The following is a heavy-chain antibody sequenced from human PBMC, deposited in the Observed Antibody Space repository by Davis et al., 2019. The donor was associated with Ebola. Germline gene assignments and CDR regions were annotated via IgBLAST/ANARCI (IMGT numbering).Heavy chain of an antibody. D-gene: IGHD5-18*01. CDR1: GFTFSSYG. Sequence: GESLKISCAASGFTFSSYGMHWVRQAPGKGLEWVAVISYDGSNKYYADSVKGRFTISRDNSKNTLYLQMNSLRAEDTAVYYCAKDSGSDTAIDYWGQGTLVTVSS. CDR3: AKDSGSDTAIDY. V-gene: IGHV3-30*18. J-gene: IGHJ4*02. CDR2: ISYDGSNK.